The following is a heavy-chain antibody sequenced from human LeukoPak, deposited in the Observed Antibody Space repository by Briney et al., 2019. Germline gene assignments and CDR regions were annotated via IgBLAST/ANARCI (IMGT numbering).Heavy chain of an antibody. V-gene: IGHV3-23*01. D-gene: IGHD3-3*01. CDR3: AKGPHDETVLRFLEWLLSPFDY. Sequence: GGSLRLSCAASGFTFSSYAMSWVRQAPGKGLEWVSGISGSGGSAYYADSVKGRFTISRDNSKNTLYLQMNSLRAEDTAVYYCAKGPHDETVLRFLEWLLSPFDYWGQGTLVTVSS. CDR2: ISGSGGSA. CDR1: GFTFSSYA. J-gene: IGHJ4*02.